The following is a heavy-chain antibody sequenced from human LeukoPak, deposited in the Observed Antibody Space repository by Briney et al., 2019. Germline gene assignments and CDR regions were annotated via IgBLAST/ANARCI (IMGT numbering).Heavy chain of an antibody. Sequence: SETLSLTCAVSGYSISSGYYWGWIRQPPGKGLEWIGSIYHSGSTYYNPSLKSRVTISVDTSKNQFSLKLSSVTAADTAVYYCARGSDFDYWAAFDIWGQGTMVTVSS. V-gene: IGHV4-38-2*01. D-gene: IGHD2-8*02. J-gene: IGHJ3*02. CDR1: GYSISSGYY. CDR3: ARGSDFDYWAAFDI. CDR2: IYHSGST.